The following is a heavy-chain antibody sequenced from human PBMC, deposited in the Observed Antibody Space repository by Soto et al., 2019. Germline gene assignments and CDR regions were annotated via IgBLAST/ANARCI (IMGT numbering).Heavy chain of an antibody. CDR1: GFSLSTSGMC. CDR3: ARSYSSHPPYQFYGMDV. J-gene: IGHJ6*02. CDR2: IDWDDDK. Sequence: SGPTLVNPTQTLTLTCTFSGFSLSTSGMCVSWIRQPPGKALEWLALIDWDDDKYYSTSLKTRLTISKDTSKNQVVLTMTDMDPVDTATYYCARSYSSHPPYQFYGMDVWGQGTTVTVSS. D-gene: IGHD6-13*01. V-gene: IGHV2-70*01.